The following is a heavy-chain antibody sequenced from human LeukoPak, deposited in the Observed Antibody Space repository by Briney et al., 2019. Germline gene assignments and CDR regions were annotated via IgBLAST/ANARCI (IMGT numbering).Heavy chain of an antibody. CDR3: AKAPDYGERFDY. CDR1: GFTVSSNS. J-gene: IGHJ4*02. V-gene: IGHV3-53*01. CDR2: IYSDNT. Sequence: TGGSLRLSCTVSGFTVSSNSMSWVRQAPGKGLEWVSFIYSDNTHYSDSVKGRFTISRDNSKNTLYLQMNSLRAEDTAVYYCAKAPDYGERFDYWGQGTLVTVSS. D-gene: IGHD4-17*01.